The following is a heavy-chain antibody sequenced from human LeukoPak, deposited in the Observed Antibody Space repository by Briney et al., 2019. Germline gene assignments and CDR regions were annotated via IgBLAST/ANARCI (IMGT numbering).Heavy chain of an antibody. CDR3: ARGGYSGSYYTFDY. Sequence: SETLSLTCTVSGGSGSISTYYWTWIRQPPGKGLEWIGYIYYSGSTNYNPSLKSRVTISIDTSKNQFSLKLNSVTAADTAVYYCARGGYSGSYYTFDYWGQGTLVTVSS. CDR1: GGSGSISTYY. CDR2: IYYSGST. V-gene: IGHV4-61*01. J-gene: IGHJ4*02. D-gene: IGHD1-26*01.